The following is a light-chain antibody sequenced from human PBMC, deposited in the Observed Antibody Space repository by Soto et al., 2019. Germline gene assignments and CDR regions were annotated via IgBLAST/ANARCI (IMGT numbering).Light chain of an antibody. CDR1: SSDVGGYNY. V-gene: IGLV2-14*01. CDR3: SSYTSSSTPVV. J-gene: IGLJ2*01. Sequence: QSALTQPASVSGSPGQSITISCTGTSSDVGGYNYVSWYQQHPGKAPKLMIYEVSNRPSGVSNRFSGSKSGNTASLTISGLQAEDEADYNCSSYTSSSTPVVFGGGTQLTVL. CDR2: EVS.